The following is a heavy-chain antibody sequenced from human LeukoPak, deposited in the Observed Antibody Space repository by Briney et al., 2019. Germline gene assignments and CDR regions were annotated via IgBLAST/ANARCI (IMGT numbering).Heavy chain of an antibody. Sequence: GGSLRLSCAASGFTFSSYGMHWVRQAPGKGLEWVAVISYDGSNKYYADSVKGRFTISRDNSKNTLYLQMNSLRAEDTAVYYCAKDRRITIRGPFDYWGQGTLVTVSS. CDR3: AKDRRITIRGPFDY. CDR2: ISYDGSNK. CDR1: GFTFSSYG. J-gene: IGHJ4*02. V-gene: IGHV3-30*18. D-gene: IGHD3-3*01.